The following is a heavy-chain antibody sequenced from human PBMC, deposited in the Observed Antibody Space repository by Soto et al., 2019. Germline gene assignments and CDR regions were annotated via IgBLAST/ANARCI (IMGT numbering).Heavy chain of an antibody. CDR2: ISAYNGNT. V-gene: IGHV1-18*01. Sequence: ASVKVSCKASGYTFTSYGISWVRQAPGQGLEWMGWISAYNGNTNYAQKLQGRVTMTTDTSTSTAYMELRSLRSDDTAVYYCARDQSIAEAGLFTAINNWFDPWGQGTLVTVSS. J-gene: IGHJ5*02. CDR1: GYTFTSYG. CDR3: ARDQSIAEAGLFTAINNWFDP. D-gene: IGHD6-13*01.